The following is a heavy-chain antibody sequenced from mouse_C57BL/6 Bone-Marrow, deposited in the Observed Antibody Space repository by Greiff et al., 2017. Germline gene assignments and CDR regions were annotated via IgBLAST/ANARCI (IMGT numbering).Heavy chain of an antibody. CDR2: IDPSDSYT. Sequence: QVQLKQPGAELVKPGASVKLSCKASGYTFTSYWMQWVKQRPGQGLEWIGEIDPSDSYTNYNQKFKGKATLTVDTSSSTAYMQLSSLTSEDSAVYYCAKFGSWFAYWGQGTLVTVSA. CDR1: GYTFTSYW. CDR3: AKFGSWFAY. V-gene: IGHV1-50*01. J-gene: IGHJ3*01. D-gene: IGHD2-2*01.